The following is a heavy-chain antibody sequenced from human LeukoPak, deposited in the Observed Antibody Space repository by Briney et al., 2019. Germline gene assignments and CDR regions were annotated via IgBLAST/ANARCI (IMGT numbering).Heavy chain of an antibody. CDR3: ARPNWNHNAFDI. V-gene: IGHV1-8*01. CDR1: GYTFTSYE. J-gene: IGHJ3*02. CDR2: MNPNSGNT. Sequence: ASVTVSFKASGYTFTSYEINWVRQAPGQGVEWMGWMNPNSGNTGYAQKFQGRVTMTRNTSISTVYMELSSLRSEDTAVYYCARPNWNHNAFDIWGQGTMVTVSS. D-gene: IGHD1-1*01.